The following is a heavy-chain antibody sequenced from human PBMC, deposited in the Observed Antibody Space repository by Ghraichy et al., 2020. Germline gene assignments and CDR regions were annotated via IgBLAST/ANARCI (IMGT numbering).Heavy chain of an antibody. CDR1: GFTLSSCG. CDR2: ISYDGIEK. CDR3: VKESDHGDYRTSDY. D-gene: IGHD4-17*01. J-gene: IGHJ4*02. Sequence: GGSLRLSCAASGFTLSSCGMHWIRQAPGKGLEWVAHISYDGIEKNYGDSVKGRFTISRDISENTVSLHMDSLRTDDTAMYFCVKESDHGDYRTSDYWGQGTLVTVSS. V-gene: IGHV3-30*18.